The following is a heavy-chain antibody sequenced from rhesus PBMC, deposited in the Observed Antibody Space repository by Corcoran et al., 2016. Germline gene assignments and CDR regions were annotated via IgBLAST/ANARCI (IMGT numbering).Heavy chain of an antibody. D-gene: IGHD6-13*01. Sequence: QVQLQESGPGLVKPSETLSLTCAVSGGPISGGYYWGWIRHHPGKGLEWSGNIYGNSASTYYNPSLKSRVTISKDTSKKQFSLKLTSVTAADTAIYYCARGGAAGNFDYWGQGVLVTVSS. J-gene: IGHJ4*01. CDR2: IYGNSAST. V-gene: IGHV4S7*01. CDR3: ARGGAAGNFDY. CDR1: GGPISGGYY.